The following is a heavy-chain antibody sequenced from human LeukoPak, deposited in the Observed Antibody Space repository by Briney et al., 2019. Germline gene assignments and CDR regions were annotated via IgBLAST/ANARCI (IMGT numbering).Heavy chain of an antibody. CDR3: AKVFYGSGSRDAFDI. CDR2: ISGSGAST. CDR1: GFTFSNYA. J-gene: IGHJ3*02. Sequence: PGGSLRLSCVASGFTFSNYAMSWVRQAPGKGLEWVSAISGSGASTYYADSVKGRFTISRDNAKNSLYLQMNSLRAEDTALYYCAKVFYGSGSRDAFDIWGQGTMVTVSS. V-gene: IGHV3-23*01. D-gene: IGHD3-10*01.